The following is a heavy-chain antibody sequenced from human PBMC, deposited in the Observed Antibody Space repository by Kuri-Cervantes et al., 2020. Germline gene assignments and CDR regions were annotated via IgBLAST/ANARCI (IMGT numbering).Heavy chain of an antibody. Sequence: LRLSCAVYGGSFSGYYWSWIRQPAGKELEWIGYIYYSGSTYYNPSLKSRVTISVDTSKNQFSLKLSSVTAADTAVYYCARADYYGSGTYWGQGTLVTVSS. V-gene: IGHV4-34*09. CDR3: ARADYYGSGTY. CDR2: IYYSGST. J-gene: IGHJ4*02. CDR1: GGSFSGYY. D-gene: IGHD3-10*01.